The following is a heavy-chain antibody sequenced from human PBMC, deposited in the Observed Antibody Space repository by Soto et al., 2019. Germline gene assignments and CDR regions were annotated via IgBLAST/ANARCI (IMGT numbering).Heavy chain of an antibody. CDR3: AKALGSYDSSGYLGWGWTDYYYGMDV. CDR2: ISYDGSNK. J-gene: IGHJ6*02. CDR1: GFTFSSYG. D-gene: IGHD3-22*01. Sequence: QVQLVESGGGVVQPGRSLRLSCAASGFTFSSYGMHWVRQAPGKGLEWVAVISYDGSNKYYADSVKGRFTISRDNSKNTLYLQMNSLRAEDTAVYYCAKALGSYDSSGYLGWGWTDYYYGMDVWGQGTTVTVSS. V-gene: IGHV3-30*18.